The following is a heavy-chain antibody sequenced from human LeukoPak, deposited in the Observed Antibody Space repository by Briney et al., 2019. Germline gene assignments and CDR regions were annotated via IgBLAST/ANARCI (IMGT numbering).Heavy chain of an antibody. CDR3: ARDLSPLYSSGWSDIKRDY. Sequence: GGSLRLPCAASGFTFSDYYMNWIRQAPGKGLEWVSYISSSGSTIYYADSVKGRFTISRDNAKNSLYLQMNSLRAEDTAVYYCARDLSPLYSSGWSDIKRDYWGQGTLVTVSS. V-gene: IGHV3-11*01. D-gene: IGHD6-19*01. CDR2: ISSSGSTI. J-gene: IGHJ4*02. CDR1: GFTFSDYY.